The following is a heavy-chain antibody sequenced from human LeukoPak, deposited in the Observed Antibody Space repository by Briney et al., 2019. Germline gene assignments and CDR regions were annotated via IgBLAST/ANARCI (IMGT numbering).Heavy chain of an antibody. J-gene: IGHJ6*02. CDR1: GFTFDDYA. V-gene: IGHV3-9*01. CDR2: ISWDSGSI. D-gene: IGHD3-10*01. CDR3: AKGKVGDSYGMDV. Sequence: GGSLRLSCAASGFTFDDYAMHWVRQAPGKGLEWVSGISWDSGSIGYADSVKGRFTISRDNAKNSLYLQMNSLRAEDTALYYCAKGKVGDSYGMDVWGQGTTVTVSS.